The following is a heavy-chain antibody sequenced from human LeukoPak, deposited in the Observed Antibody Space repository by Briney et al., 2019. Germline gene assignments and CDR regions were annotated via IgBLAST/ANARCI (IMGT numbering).Heavy chain of an antibody. Sequence: ASVKISCKASGYTFTSYGISAVRQAPGQGLEWMGWISAYNGNTNYAQKLQGRVTMSTDTSPSTAHMELRSLRSDDKAVYYCAKAPAPGGVKTSFDYWGGGALVTVSS. CDR1: GYTFTSYG. D-gene: IGHD3-16*01. J-gene: IGHJ4*02. CDR3: AKAPAPGGVKTSFDY. CDR2: ISAYNGNT. V-gene: IGHV1-18*01.